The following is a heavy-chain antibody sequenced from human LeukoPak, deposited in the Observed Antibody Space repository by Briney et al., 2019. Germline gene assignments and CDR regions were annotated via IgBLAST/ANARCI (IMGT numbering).Heavy chain of an antibody. CDR2: IYYSGST. Sequence: NPSETLSLTCTVSGGSISSYYWSWIRQPPGKGLDWIGYIYYSGSTNYNPSLKSRVTISVDTSKNQFSLKLSSVTAADTAVYYCAAPSYCVNGVCYAPFANWGQGTLVTVSS. CDR1: GGSISSYY. CDR3: AAPSYCVNGVCYAPFAN. V-gene: IGHV4-59*01. J-gene: IGHJ4*02. D-gene: IGHD2-8*01.